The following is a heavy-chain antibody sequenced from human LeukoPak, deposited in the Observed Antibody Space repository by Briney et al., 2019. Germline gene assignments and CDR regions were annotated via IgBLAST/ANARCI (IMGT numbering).Heavy chain of an antibody. Sequence: PGGSLRLSCAASGFTFSSYAMSWVRQAPGKGLEWVSAISGSGGSTYYADSVKGRFTISRDNSKNTLYLQMNSLRAEDTAVYYCASSIAAAGYADYYYYYMDVWGKGTTVTISS. V-gene: IGHV3-23*01. D-gene: IGHD6-13*01. CDR1: GFTFSSYA. CDR3: ASSIAAAGYADYYYYYMDV. CDR2: ISGSGGST. J-gene: IGHJ6*03.